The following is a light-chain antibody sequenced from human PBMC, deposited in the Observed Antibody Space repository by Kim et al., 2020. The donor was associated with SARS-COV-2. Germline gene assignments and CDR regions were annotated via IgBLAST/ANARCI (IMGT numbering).Light chain of an antibody. CDR2: DAS. CDR3: QQYGTSPPWT. J-gene: IGKJ1*01. V-gene: IGKV3-20*01. CDR1: QSVSSY. Sequence: SPGERATLSCRASQSVSSYLAWYQQKPGQAPRLLMFDASTRATGIPDRFSGSGSGTDFTLTISRLEPEDLAVYYCQQYGTSPPWTFGQGTKVDIK.